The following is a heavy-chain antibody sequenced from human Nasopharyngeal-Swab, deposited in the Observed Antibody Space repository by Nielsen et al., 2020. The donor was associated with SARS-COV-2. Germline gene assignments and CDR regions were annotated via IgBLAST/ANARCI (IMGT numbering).Heavy chain of an antibody. V-gene: IGHV3-74*03. CDR3: ARDREDHNLSHHPLFDN. D-gene: IGHD2/OR15-2a*01. J-gene: IGHJ4*02. CDR2: INRVGSDT. Sequence: EAPGKGAVCVARINRVGSDTMSAESVRGRFAISRDNAKNMLYLQMNSLTVEDTAVYYCARDREDHNLSHHPLFDNWGQGTLVTVSS.